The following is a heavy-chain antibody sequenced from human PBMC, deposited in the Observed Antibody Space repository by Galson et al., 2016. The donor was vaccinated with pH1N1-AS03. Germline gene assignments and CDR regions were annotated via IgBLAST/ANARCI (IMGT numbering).Heavy chain of an antibody. Sequence: SCKASGYTFINYDINWVRQAPGQGLEWMGWVNPKSANRGYAQQFQGRVTMTWDTSITTAYMELSSLSSEDTAVYYCARRANWGFTGRQNWFDPWGQGTLVTVSS. CDR2: VNPKSANR. J-gene: IGHJ5*02. D-gene: IGHD7-27*01. CDR1: GYTFINYD. CDR3: ARRANWGFTGRQNWFDP. V-gene: IGHV1-8*01.